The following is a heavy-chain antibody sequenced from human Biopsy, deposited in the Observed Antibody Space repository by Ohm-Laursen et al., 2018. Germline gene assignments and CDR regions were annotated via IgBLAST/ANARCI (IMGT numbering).Heavy chain of an antibody. Sequence: SSVKVSCKASGYSFTSYYMHWVRQAPGQGLEWMGMINPSGSTTSYPQIFQGRVTMTRDTSKSTLYMELSSLRSADTAVYFCARNTGWYGDLYYFDYWGQGTLVTVSS. CDR3: ARNTGWYGDLYYFDY. D-gene: IGHD6-19*01. V-gene: IGHV1-46*01. J-gene: IGHJ4*02. CDR2: INPSGSTT. CDR1: GYSFTSYY.